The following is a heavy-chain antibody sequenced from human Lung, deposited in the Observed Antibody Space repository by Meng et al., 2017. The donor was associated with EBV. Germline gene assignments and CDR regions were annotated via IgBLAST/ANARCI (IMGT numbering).Heavy chain of an antibody. J-gene: IGHJ2*01. Sequence: QGQLQQWGAGLLKPSETLSLTCGVHVGSFSGHYWSWIRQPPGKGLEWIGEINHGGSTNYNPSLKSRLTMSIDTSKNHFSLKLTSVTAADTAVYYCAREGALPSADGNWYFDLWGRGTLVTVSS. V-gene: IGHV4-34*01. CDR1: VGSFSGHY. D-gene: IGHD2-2*01. CDR3: AREGALPSADGNWYFDL. CDR2: INHGGST.